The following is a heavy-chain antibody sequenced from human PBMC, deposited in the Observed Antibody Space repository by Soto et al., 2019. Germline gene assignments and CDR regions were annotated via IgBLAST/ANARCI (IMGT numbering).Heavy chain of an antibody. D-gene: IGHD4-17*01. CDR1: GFTFFAYW. CDR3: AKEGDYGDYAGENWFDS. CDR2: INSDGSHT. V-gene: IGHV3-74*01. J-gene: IGHJ5*01. Sequence: EVQLVESGGGLVQPGGSLRLSCAASGFTFFAYWIHWVRQVPGKGLVWVSRINSDGSHTSYADSVRGRFTISRDNSKNTVYRQMNRLTAEDTAVYYWAKEGDYGDYAGENWFDSWGQGSLVTVSS.